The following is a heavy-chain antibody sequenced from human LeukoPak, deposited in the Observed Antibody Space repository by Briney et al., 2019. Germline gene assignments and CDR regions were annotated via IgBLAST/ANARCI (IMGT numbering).Heavy chain of an antibody. CDR3: ARDRPYCSGGSGYSSHYFDY. V-gene: IGHV1-2*02. CDR2: INPNSGGT. D-gene: IGHD2-15*01. CDR1: GYTFTGYY. J-gene: IGHJ4*02. Sequence: ASVKVSCKASGYTFTGYYMHWVRQAPGQGLEWMGWINPNSGGTNYAQKFQGRVTMTRDTSTYTVYMELSSLRSEDTAVYYCARDRPYCSGGSGYSSHYFDYWGQGTLVSVSS.